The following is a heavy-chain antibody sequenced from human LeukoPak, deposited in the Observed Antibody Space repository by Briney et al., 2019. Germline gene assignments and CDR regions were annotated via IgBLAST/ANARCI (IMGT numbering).Heavy chain of an antibody. D-gene: IGHD3-22*01. CDR1: GGSISSSNYY. CDR2: IYYSGST. Sequence: SETLSLTCTVSGGSISSSNYYWGWIRQPPGKGRECIGTIYYSGSTYYNPTLKSRLTISVDTSKNQFSLKLSSVTAADTAVYYCARATYDSSVHFDYWGQGTLVTVSS. J-gene: IGHJ4*02. CDR3: ARATYDSSVHFDY. V-gene: IGHV4-39*01.